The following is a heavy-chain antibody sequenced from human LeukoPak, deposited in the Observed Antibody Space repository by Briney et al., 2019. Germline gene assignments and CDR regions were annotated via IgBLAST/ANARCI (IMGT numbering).Heavy chain of an antibody. CDR2: INHSGST. Sequence: SETLSLTCAVYAGSFSGYYWSWIRQPPGKGLEWIGEINHSGSTNYNPSLKSRVTISVDTSKNQFSLKLSSVTAADTAVYYCAREACSGNDCTVFDFWGRGTLVTVSS. CDR1: AGSFSGYY. V-gene: IGHV4-34*01. D-gene: IGHD2-15*01. CDR3: AREACSGNDCTVFDF. J-gene: IGHJ4*02.